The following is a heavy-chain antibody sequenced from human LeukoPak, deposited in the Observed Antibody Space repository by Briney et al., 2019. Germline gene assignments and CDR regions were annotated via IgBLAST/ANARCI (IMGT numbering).Heavy chain of an antibody. CDR1: GGSFSGYY. V-gene: IGHV4-34*01. D-gene: IGHD2-2*01. J-gene: IGHJ6*02. Sequence: SETLSLTCAVYGGSFSGYYWSWIRQPPGKGLEWIGEIYHSGSTNYNPSLKSRVTISVDTSKNQFSLKLSSVTAADTAVYYCARGGIYCSRTSCFPEGYYYGMDVWGQGTTVTVSS. CDR2: IYHSGST. CDR3: ARGGIYCSRTSCFPEGYYYGMDV.